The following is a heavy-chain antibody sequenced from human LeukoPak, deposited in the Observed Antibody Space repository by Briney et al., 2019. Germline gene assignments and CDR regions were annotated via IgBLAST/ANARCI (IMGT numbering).Heavy chain of an antibody. J-gene: IGHJ4*02. D-gene: IGHD2-2*01. CDR3: ARVGLVPAADLGGFED. CDR2: ISAYNGNT. Sequence: ASVKVSCKASGYTFTSYGISWVRQAPGQGLEWMGWISAYNGNTNYAQKLQGRVTMTTDTSTSTAYMELRSLRSDDTAVYYCARVGLVPAADLGGFEDWRQGTLVNDSS. V-gene: IGHV1-18*01. CDR1: GYTFTSYG.